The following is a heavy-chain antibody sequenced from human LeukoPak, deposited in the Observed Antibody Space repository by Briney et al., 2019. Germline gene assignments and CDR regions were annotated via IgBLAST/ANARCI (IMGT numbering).Heavy chain of an antibody. Sequence: GGSLRLSCVGSGFSFSGNSMTWVRQAPGKGLEWVSGISRTSTYIYYADSVQGRFTISRDNAKNSLYLQMDSLRAEDTAVYYCARDFVNSGYYFDYWGQGTQVTVSS. CDR3: ARDFVNSGYYFDY. CDR2: ISRTSTYI. J-gene: IGHJ4*02. V-gene: IGHV3-21*01. D-gene: IGHD3-22*01. CDR1: GFSFSGNS.